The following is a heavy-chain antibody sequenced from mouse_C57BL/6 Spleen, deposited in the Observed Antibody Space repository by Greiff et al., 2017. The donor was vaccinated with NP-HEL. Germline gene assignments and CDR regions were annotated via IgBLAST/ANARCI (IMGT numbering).Heavy chain of an antibody. CDR3: ARELRYAMDY. CDR1: GYTFTDYY. Sequence: VQLKESGPVLVKPGASVKMSCKASGYTFTDYYMNWVKQSHGKSLEWIGVINPYNGGTSYNQKFKGKATLTVDKSSSTAYMELNSLTSEDSAVYYCARELRYAMDYWGQGTSVTVS. CDR2: INPYNGGT. D-gene: IGHD4-1*01. V-gene: IGHV1-19*01. J-gene: IGHJ4*01.